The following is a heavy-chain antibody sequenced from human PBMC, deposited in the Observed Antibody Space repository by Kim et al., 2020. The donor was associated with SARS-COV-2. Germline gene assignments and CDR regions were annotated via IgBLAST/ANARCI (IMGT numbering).Heavy chain of an antibody. CDR3: ARGAIADYGGNLDPFDY. CDR1: GYTFTSYY. D-gene: IGHD4-17*01. Sequence: ASVKVSCKASGYTFTSYYMHWVRQAPGQGLEWMGIINPSGGSTSYAQKFQGRVTMTRDTSTSTVYMELSSLRSEDTAVYYCARGAIADYGGNLDPFDYWGQGTLVTVSS. V-gene: IGHV1-46*01. CDR2: INPSGGST. J-gene: IGHJ4*02.